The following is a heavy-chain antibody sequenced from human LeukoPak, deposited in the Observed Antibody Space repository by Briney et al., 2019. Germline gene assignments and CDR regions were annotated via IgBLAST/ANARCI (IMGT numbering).Heavy chain of an antibody. CDR1: GAPFGSSS. Sequence: SETLSLTCTVSGAPFGSSSGGWFRSPQGRGLEWIGFITDSGNTYYNPSLQSRLAISVDTSKTHFFLKLRSVAAADTAIYYCARHGSDWAFDFWGQGTLVTVSS. CDR2: ITDSGNT. J-gene: IGHJ4*02. V-gene: IGHV4-59*08. D-gene: IGHD6-19*01. CDR3: ARHGSDWAFDF.